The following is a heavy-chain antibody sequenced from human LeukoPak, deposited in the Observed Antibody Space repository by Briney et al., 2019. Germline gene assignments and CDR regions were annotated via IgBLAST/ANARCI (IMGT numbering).Heavy chain of an antibody. D-gene: IGHD6-13*01. CDR2: IYPGDSDT. CDR3: ARSPGAAAHYYYYYMYV. CDR1: GYSFTSYW. V-gene: IGHV5-51*01. J-gene: IGHJ6*03. Sequence: GESLKISCKGSGYSFTSYWIGWVRQMPGKGLEWMGIIYPGDSDTRYSPSFQGQVTISADKFISTAYLQWSSLKASDTPMYYCARSPGAAAHYYYYYMYVWGKGTTVTVSS.